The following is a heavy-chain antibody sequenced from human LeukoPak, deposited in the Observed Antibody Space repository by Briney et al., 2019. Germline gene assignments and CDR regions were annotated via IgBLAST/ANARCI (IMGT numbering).Heavy chain of an antibody. CDR3: ARDERRYSSGWYVVY. D-gene: IGHD6-19*01. CDR2: ISYDGSNK. J-gene: IGHJ4*02. CDR1: GFTFSSYA. Sequence: PGGSLRLSCAASGFTFSSYAMHWVREAPGKGLGWGSGISYDGSNKYYADSVKGRFTISRDNSKNTLYLEMNSLRAEDTAVYYCARDERRYSSGWYVVYCGQGTLVTVSS. V-gene: IGHV3-30*04.